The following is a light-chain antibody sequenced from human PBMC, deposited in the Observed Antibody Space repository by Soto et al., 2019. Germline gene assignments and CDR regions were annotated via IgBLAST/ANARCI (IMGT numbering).Light chain of an antibody. CDR3: CSYAGSYLV. CDR2: DVS. J-gene: IGLJ2*01. CDR1: SSDVGGYNY. V-gene: IGLV2-11*01. Sequence: QSALTQPRSVSGSPGQSVTISCTGTSSDVGGYNYVSWFQQPPGKAPKLIIYDVSKRPSGVPDRFSGSKSGNTASLTISGIQAEDEADYYCCSYAGSYLVFGGGAKLTVL.